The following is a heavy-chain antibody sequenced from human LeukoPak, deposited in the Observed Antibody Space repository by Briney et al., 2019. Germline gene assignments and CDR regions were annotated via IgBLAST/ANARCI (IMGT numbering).Heavy chain of an antibody. Sequence: SETLSLTCTVSGGSISSGGYYWRWIRQPPGKGLEWIGYIYHSGSTYYNPSLKSRVTISVDRSKNQFSLKLSSVTAADTAVYYCARRYSNGWYFDYWGQGTLVTVSS. CDR3: ARRYSNGWYFDY. J-gene: IGHJ4*02. D-gene: IGHD6-19*01. CDR1: GGSISSGGYY. CDR2: IYHSGST. V-gene: IGHV4-30-2*01.